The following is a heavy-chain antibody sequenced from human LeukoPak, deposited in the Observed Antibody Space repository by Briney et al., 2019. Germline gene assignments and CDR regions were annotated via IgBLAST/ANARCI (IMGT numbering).Heavy chain of an antibody. D-gene: IGHD5-18*01. CDR3: ARAYSYGYLDY. CDR1: GFTFSSYG. V-gene: IGHV3-33*01. J-gene: IGHJ4*02. Sequence: GGSLKLSCAASGFTFSSYGMHWVRQAPGKGLEWVAVIWYDGSNKYYADSVKGRFTISRDNSKNALYLQMNSLRAEDTAVYYCARAYSYGYLDYWGQGTLVTVSS. CDR2: IWYDGSNK.